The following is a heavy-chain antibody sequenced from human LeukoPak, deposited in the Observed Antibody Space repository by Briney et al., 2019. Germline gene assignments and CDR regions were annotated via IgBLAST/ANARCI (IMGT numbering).Heavy chain of an antibody. J-gene: IGHJ4*02. D-gene: IGHD3-10*01. CDR1: GGSISSGGYY. CDR3: ARQTFGVLYFDS. V-gene: IGHV4-30-2*01. Sequence: SQTLSLTCTVSGGSISSGGYYWSWIRQPPGKGLEWIGYIYHSGSTYYNPSLKSRVTISVDRSKNQFSLKLTPVTAADTAVYYCARQTFGVLYFDSWGQGTLAIVSS. CDR2: IYHSGST.